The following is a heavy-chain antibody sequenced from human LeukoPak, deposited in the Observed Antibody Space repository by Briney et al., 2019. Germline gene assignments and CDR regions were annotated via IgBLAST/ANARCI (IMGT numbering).Heavy chain of an antibody. Sequence: TGGSLRLSCAASGFTFSSYSMNWVRQAPGKGLEWVSSISSSSSYIYYADSVKGRFTISRDNAKNSLYLQMNSLRAEDTAVYYCARGSLFGGDYVAWRGDWYFDLWGRGTLVTVSS. J-gene: IGHJ2*01. CDR1: GFTFSSYS. V-gene: IGHV3-21*01. D-gene: IGHD4-17*01. CDR3: ARGSLFGGDYVAWRGDWYFDL. CDR2: ISSSSSYI.